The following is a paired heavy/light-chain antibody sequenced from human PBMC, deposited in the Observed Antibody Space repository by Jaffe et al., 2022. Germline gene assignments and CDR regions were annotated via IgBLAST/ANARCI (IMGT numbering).Heavy chain of an antibody. J-gene: IGHJ6*03. Sequence: QVQLQESGPGLLKPSQTLSLTCSVSGGSISSGTYYWSWIRQPAGKGLEFIGHIYTSGSTNYNPSLRSRVTISVDTSNNQFSLQLRSVTATDTAVYYCARDSDVSGGSCHSWCYYQMDVWGKGTTVTVSS. V-gene: IGHV4-61*02. CDR2: IYTSGST. CDR3: ARDSDVSGGSCHSWCYYQMDV. D-gene: IGHD2-15*01. CDR1: GGSISSGTYY.
Light chain of an antibody. Sequence: DIQMTQSPSSLSASVGDRVTITCRASESINNYLNWYQQKPGKAPNLLIYGASSLQSGVPSRFSGSGSGTYFTLTISSLQPEDFATYFCQQSYSNPRSFGQGTKLEIE. CDR3: QQSYSNPRS. CDR2: GAS. V-gene: IGKV1-39*01. J-gene: IGKJ2*01. CDR1: ESINNY.